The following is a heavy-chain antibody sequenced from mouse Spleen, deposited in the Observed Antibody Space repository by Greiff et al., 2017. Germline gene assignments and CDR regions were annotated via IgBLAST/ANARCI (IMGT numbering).Heavy chain of an antibody. Sequence: QVQLQQSGAELVKPGASVKLSCKASGYTFTSYWMHWVKQRPGQGLEWIGMIHPNSGSTNYNEKFKSKATLTVDKSSSTAYMQLSSLTSEDSAVYYCARSDDYPAWFAYWGQGTLVTVSA. CDR3: ARSDDYPAWFAY. CDR2: IHPNSGST. CDR1: GYTFTSYW. D-gene: IGHD2-4*01. J-gene: IGHJ3*01. V-gene: IGHV1-64*01.